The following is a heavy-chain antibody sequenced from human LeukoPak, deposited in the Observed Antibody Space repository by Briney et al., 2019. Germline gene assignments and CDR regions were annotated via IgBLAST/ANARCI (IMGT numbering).Heavy chain of an antibody. CDR3: AREYCSSTSCNHGSFDY. CDR1: GYTFTSYG. D-gene: IGHD2-2*01. J-gene: IGHJ4*02. Sequence: GASVKVSCKASGYTFTSYGISWVRQAPGQGLEWMGWISAYNGNTNYAQKLQGRVTMTTDTSTSTAYMELRSLRSDDTAVYYCAREYCSSTSCNHGSFDYWGQGALVTVSS. CDR2: ISAYNGNT. V-gene: IGHV1-18*01.